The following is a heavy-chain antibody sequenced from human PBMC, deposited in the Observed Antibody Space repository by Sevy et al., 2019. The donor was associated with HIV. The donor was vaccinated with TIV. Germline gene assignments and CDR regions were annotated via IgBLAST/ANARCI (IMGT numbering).Heavy chain of an antibody. CDR2: ISSSGNTI. CDR1: GFTFSHYY. Sequence: GGSLRLSCAASGFTFSHYYMSWIRQAPGKGLEWVSYISSSGNTIYYTDSVKGRFTISRDNAKNSLYLQMDILRAEDTAVYYCASDSTYYDFWCGYYTGWFDPWGQGTLVTVSS. D-gene: IGHD3-3*01. V-gene: IGHV3-11*04. CDR3: ASDSTYYDFWCGYYTGWFDP. J-gene: IGHJ5*02.